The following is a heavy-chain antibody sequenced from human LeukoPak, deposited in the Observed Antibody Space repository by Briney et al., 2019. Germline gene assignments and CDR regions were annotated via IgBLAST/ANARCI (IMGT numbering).Heavy chain of an antibody. V-gene: IGHV1-58*01. CDR2: IVVGSGNT. CDR1: GFTFTSSA. J-gene: IGHJ3*02. Sequence: EASVRVSCKASGFTFTSSAVQWVRQARGQRLEWIGWIVVGSGNTNYAQKLQGRVTITRDMSTSTAYMELSSLRSEDTAVYYCAAASLGYCSGGSCYLGAFDIWGQGTMVTVSS. D-gene: IGHD2-15*01. CDR3: AAASLGYCSGGSCYLGAFDI.